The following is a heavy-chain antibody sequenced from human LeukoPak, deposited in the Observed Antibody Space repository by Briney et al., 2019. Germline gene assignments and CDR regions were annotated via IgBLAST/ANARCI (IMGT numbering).Heavy chain of an antibody. CDR1: GDSVSSYY. J-gene: IGHJ1*01. D-gene: IGHD3-10*01. CDR3: TSSPRGTEYFHH. Sequence: SETLSLTCTVFGDSVSSYYWSWIRQHPGEGLEWIGYIYNSGSTNDNPSLKSRVTISVDTTKNQFSLKLSSVTAADTAEYHGTSSPRGTEYFHHWGQGTLVTVSS. V-gene: IGHV4-59*08. CDR2: IYNSGST.